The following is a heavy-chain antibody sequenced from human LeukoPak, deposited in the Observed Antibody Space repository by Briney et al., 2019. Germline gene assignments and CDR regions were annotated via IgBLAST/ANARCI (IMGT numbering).Heavy chain of an antibody. Sequence: GASVTVSCKASGGTFSSYAISWVRQAPGQGLEWMGGIIPIFGTASYAQKFQGRVTIAADESTSTAYMELSSLRSEDTAVYYCASGDGSGYYYAPFDYWGQGTLVTVSS. CDR3: ASGDGSGYYYAPFDY. CDR2: IIPIFGTA. V-gene: IGHV1-69*13. CDR1: GGTFSSYA. J-gene: IGHJ4*02. D-gene: IGHD3-22*01.